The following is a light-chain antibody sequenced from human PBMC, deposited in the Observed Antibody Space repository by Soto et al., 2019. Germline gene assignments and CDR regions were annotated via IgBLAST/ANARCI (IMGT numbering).Light chain of an antibody. J-gene: IGLJ3*02. V-gene: IGLV4-69*01. CDR3: QTWGAGIQWV. CDR2: VNSDGSH. CDR1: SGHSSSA. Sequence: QSVLTQSPSASAPLGASVKLTCTLSSGHSSSAIAWHQQQPEKGPRYLMKVNSDGSHKKGDGIPDRFSGSSSGAGRYLTISGLQSEDEGDYYCQTWGAGIQWVFGGGTKLTVL.